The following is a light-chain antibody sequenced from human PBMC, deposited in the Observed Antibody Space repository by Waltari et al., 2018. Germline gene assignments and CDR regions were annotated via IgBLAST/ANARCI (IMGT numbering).Light chain of an antibody. J-gene: IGLJ1*01. CDR2: YKSDSDK. CDR1: SGLNVGTYR. Sequence: QAVLTQPASLSASPGASASLTCTLRSGLNVGTYRIYWYQQQPGSPPQYLLRYKSDSDKQQGSGVPSRFSGSKDASANAGILLISGLQSEDEADYYCMIWHSSASVFGTGTKVTVL. V-gene: IGLV5-45*01. CDR3: MIWHSSASV.